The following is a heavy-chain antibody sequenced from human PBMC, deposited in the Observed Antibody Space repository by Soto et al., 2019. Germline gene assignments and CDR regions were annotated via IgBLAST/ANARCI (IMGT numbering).Heavy chain of an antibody. Sequence: QVQLVESGGGVVQPGRSLRLSCAASGFTFSSYGMHWVRQAPGKGLEWVAVISYDGSNKYYADSVKGRFTISRDNSKNTLYLQMNSMRAEDTAVYYCATGLLWFGELWSLDYWGKGTLVTVSS. CDR2: ISYDGSNK. V-gene: IGHV3-30*03. CDR1: GFTFSSYG. D-gene: IGHD3-10*01. CDR3: ATGLLWFGELWSLDY. J-gene: IGHJ4*02.